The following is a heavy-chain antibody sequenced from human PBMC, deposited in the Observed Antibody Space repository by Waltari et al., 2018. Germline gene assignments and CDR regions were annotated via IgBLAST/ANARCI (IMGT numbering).Heavy chain of an antibody. CDR1: GGSISSYY. J-gene: IGHJ3*02. V-gene: IGHV4-59*08. CDR2: IYYSGST. CDR3: ARRGSGWSNWGAFDI. Sequence: QVQLQESGPGLVKPSETLSLTCTVPGGSISSYYWSWIRPPHGKGLEWIGYIYYSGSTNYNPSLKSRVTISVDTSKNQFSLKLSSVTAADTAVYYCARRGSGWSNWGAFDIWGQGTMVTVSS. D-gene: IGHD6-19*01.